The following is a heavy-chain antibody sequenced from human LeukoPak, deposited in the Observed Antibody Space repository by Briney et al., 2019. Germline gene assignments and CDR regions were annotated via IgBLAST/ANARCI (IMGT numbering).Heavy chain of an antibody. V-gene: IGHV1-24*01. Sequence: SVKGSCKVSRYNPTELSMHWVRQAPGKGREGMGGFYSEDGETIYAQKFQGRVTMTEDTSTDTAYMELSSLRSEDTAVYYCATGYDYVWGSYRYTGFDYWGQGTLVTVSS. CDR3: ATGYDYVWGSYRYTGFDY. CDR1: RYNPTELS. CDR2: FYSEDGET. J-gene: IGHJ4*02. D-gene: IGHD3-16*02.